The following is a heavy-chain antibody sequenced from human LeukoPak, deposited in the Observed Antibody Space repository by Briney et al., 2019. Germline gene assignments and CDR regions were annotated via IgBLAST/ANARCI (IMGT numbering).Heavy chain of an antibody. V-gene: IGHV3-30-3*01. CDR2: ISYDGSNK. Sequence: GGSLRLSCAASGFTFSSYAMHWVRQAPGKGLEWVAAISYDGSNKYYADSVKGRFTISRDNSKNTLYLQMNSLRAEDTAVYYCARDLRRVELRGVFDYWGQGTLVTVSS. J-gene: IGHJ4*02. CDR3: ARDLRRVELRGVFDY. CDR1: GFTFSSYA. D-gene: IGHD1-7*01.